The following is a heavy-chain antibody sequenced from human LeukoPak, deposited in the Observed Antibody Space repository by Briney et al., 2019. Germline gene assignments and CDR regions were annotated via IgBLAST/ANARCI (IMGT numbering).Heavy chain of an antibody. CDR3: ARQDYDSSGYSLGFDY. V-gene: IGHV3-66*04. D-gene: IGHD3-22*01. J-gene: IGHJ4*02. CDR1: GFTVSSNY. CDR2: IYSGGST. Sequence: GGSLRLSCAASGFTVSSNYMSRVRQAPGKGLEWVSVIYSGGSTYYADSVKGRFTISRDNSKNTLYLQMNSLRAEDTAVYYCARQDYDSSGYSLGFDYWGQGTLVTVSS.